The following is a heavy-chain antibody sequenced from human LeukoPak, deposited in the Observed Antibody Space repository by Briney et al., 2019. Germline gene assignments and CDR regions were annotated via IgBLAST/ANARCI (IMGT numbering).Heavy chain of an antibody. Sequence: SETLSLTCSVSGGSISNYYWSWIRQPAGKGLEWIGRIYPSGSTNYNPSLKSRVTMSIDTSKNQFSLKLSSVTAADTAVYYCARAYYDSGSYPFDYWGQGTLVTVSS. D-gene: IGHD3-10*01. J-gene: IGHJ4*02. V-gene: IGHV4-4*07. CDR1: GGSISNYY. CDR3: ARAYYDSGSYPFDY. CDR2: IYPSGST.